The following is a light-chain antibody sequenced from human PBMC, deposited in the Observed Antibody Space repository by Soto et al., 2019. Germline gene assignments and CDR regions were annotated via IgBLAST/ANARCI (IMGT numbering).Light chain of an antibody. V-gene: IGLV1-40*01. CDR1: SSNIGANYD. CDR3: QSYDSSLSGYV. CDR2: TNS. J-gene: IGLJ1*01. Sequence: QSVLTQPLSVSGAPGQRGTISCTGRSSNIGANYDVHWYQHLPGTAPKLLIYTNSNRPSGVPDRFSGSKSGTSASLAITGLQAEDEADYYCQSYDSSLSGYVVGTGTKVTVL.